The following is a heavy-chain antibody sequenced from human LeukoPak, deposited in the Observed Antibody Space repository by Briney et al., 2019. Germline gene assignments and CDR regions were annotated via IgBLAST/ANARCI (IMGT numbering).Heavy chain of an antibody. Sequence: ASVNVSCKVSGYSLTDFSINWVRQAPGKGFEWMGGFAPEDGERIYAQKFQGRVTMTEDTSADTAYMELSSLKSEDTAVYFCTAGVAVSRWYYFDYWGQGTLVTVSS. V-gene: IGHV1-24*01. J-gene: IGHJ4*01. CDR3: TAGVAVSRWYYFDY. CDR1: GYSLTDFS. D-gene: IGHD6-13*01. CDR2: FAPEDGER.